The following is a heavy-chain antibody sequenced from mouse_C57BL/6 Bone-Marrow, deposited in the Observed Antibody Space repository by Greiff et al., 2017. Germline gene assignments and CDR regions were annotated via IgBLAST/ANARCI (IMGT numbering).Heavy chain of an antibody. CDR3: ARPYYDGSSWFAY. Sequence: QVQLQQLGAELVKPGASVKMSCKASGYTFTSYWITWVKQRPGQGLEWIGDIYPGSGSTNYNEKFKSKATLTVDTSSSTAYMQLSSLTSEDSAVYYCARPYYDGSSWFAYWGQGTLVTVSA. V-gene: IGHV1-55*01. D-gene: IGHD1-1*01. CDR2: IYPGSGST. J-gene: IGHJ3*01. CDR1: GYTFTSYW.